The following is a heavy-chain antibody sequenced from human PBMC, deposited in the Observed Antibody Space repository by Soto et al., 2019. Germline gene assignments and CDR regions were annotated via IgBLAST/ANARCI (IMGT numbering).Heavy chain of an antibody. CDR2: IWYDVSKK. CDR1: GFTFSSYG. Sequence: GGSVRLSCAVSGFTFSSYGMHWVRQAPGKGLEWVAVIWYDVSKKYYADSVKGRFTISRDNSKNTLSLQMNSLRAEDTAVYYCPRRVNYFDYWGQGTLVTFSS. J-gene: IGHJ4*02. CDR3: PRRVNYFDY. V-gene: IGHV3-33*08.